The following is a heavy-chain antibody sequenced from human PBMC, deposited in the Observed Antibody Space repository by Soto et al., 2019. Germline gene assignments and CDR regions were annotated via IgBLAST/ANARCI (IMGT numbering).Heavy chain of an antibody. J-gene: IGHJ4*02. V-gene: IGHV4-59*01. CDR2: VYYTGTT. CDR3: ARDTVLTGMFDF. D-gene: IGHD4-17*01. Sequence: SETLSLTCTVSGGSIGSYHWSWVRQPPGRGLEWIASVYYTGTTNYNPSLGSRVTISIDAPENQISLKLTSVTAADTAFYYCARDTVLTGMFDFWGQGTLVTVSS. CDR1: GGSIGSYH.